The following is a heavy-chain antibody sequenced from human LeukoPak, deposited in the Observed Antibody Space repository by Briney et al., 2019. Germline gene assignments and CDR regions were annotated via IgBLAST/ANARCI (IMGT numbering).Heavy chain of an antibody. CDR1: GGTFSSYA. D-gene: IGHD1-26*01. J-gene: IGHJ5*02. CDR2: IIPILGIA. V-gene: IGHV1-69*04. Sequence: SVKVSCKASGGTFSSYAISWVRQAPGQGLEWMGRIIPILGIANYAQKFQGRVTITADKSTSTAYMELSSLRSEDTAVYYCARVVGALVADPWGQGTLVTVSS. CDR3: ARVVGALVADP.